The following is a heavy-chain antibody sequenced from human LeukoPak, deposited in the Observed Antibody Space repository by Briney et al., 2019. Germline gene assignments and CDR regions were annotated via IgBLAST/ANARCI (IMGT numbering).Heavy chain of an antibody. Sequence: SETLSLTCTVSGVSISSSSYYWGWIRQPPGKGLEWIGSIYYSGSTYYNPSLKSRVTISRDNAKNSLYLQMDSLRAEDTAVYYCARDMISRWDFDYWGQGTLVTVSS. CDR3: ARDMISRWDFDY. CDR2: IYYSGST. J-gene: IGHJ4*02. CDR1: GVSISSSSYY. V-gene: IGHV4-39*02. D-gene: IGHD3-16*01.